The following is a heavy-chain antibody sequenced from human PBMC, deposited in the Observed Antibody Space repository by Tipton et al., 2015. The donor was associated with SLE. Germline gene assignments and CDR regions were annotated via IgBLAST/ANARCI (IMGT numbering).Heavy chain of an antibody. CDR3: AVVLTSIG. D-gene: IGHD3-22*01. J-gene: IGHJ4*02. CDR2: ISPDGTTI. V-gene: IGHV3-48*03. Sequence: SLRLSCTASGLTFGDYAMNWVRQAAPGKGLDWVSYISPDGTTIYYADSVKGRFTISRDNAKNSLYLQMNSLRAEDTAVYYCAVVLTSIGWGQGTLVTVSS. CDR1: GLTFGDYA.